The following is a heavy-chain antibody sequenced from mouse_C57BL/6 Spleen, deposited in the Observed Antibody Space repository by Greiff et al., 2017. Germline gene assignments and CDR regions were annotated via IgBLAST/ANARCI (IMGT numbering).Heavy chain of an antibody. D-gene: IGHD2-12*01. CDR3: ARRGDYSDYFDY. V-gene: IGHV1-82*01. Sequence: VQLVESGPELVKPGASVKISCKASGYAFSSSWMNWVKQRPGKGLEWIGRIYPGDGDTNYNGKFKGKATLTADKSSSTAYMQLSSLTSEDSAVYFCARRGDYSDYFDYWGQGTTLTVSS. CDR1: GYAFSSSW. J-gene: IGHJ2*01. CDR2: IYPGDGDT.